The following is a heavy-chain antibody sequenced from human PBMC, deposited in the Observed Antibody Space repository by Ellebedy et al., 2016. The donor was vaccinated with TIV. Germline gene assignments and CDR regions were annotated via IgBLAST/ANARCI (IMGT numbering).Heavy chain of an antibody. CDR2: INHSGST. CDR3: ARGGYDILTGYQLLDY. Sequence: LRLSXAVYGGSFSGYYWSWIRQPPGKGLEWIGEINHSGSTKYNPSLKSRVTISVDTSKNQFSLKLSSVTAADTAVYYCARGGYDILTGYQLLDYWGQGTLVTVSS. D-gene: IGHD3-9*01. V-gene: IGHV4-34*01. J-gene: IGHJ4*02. CDR1: GGSFSGYY.